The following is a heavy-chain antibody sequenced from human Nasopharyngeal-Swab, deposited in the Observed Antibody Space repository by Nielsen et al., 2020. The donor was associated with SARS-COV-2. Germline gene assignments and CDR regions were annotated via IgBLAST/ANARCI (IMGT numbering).Heavy chain of an antibody. CDR1: NGSITTTPYF. Sequence: SETLSLTCTVSNGSITTTPYFWAWIRQPPGKPLEWIGNVYYRGGIYYSPSLKSRVTISTDMSRNEFSLKLTSVTAADTAMYYCASQNVVAEGAPFDIWGQGTMVTVSS. CDR2: VYYRGGI. V-gene: IGHV4-39*01. CDR3: ASQNVVAEGAPFDI. J-gene: IGHJ3*02. D-gene: IGHD2-21*01.